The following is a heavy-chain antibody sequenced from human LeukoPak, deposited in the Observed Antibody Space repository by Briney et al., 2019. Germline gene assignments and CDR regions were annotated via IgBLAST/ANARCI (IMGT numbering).Heavy chain of an antibody. D-gene: IGHD5/OR15-5a*01. CDR1: GDSISNHIYY. Sequence: SETLSLTCAVSGDSISNHIYYWDWIRQTPGKGLEWIGAVYYTGNAYYNPSLKSRVTLSVDTSDNRFSLHLSSVNAAGTAIYYCARLRALSGHRGAFDIWGQGTLVTVSS. CDR2: VYYTGNA. J-gene: IGHJ3*02. V-gene: IGHV4-39*02. CDR3: ARLRALSGHRGAFDI.